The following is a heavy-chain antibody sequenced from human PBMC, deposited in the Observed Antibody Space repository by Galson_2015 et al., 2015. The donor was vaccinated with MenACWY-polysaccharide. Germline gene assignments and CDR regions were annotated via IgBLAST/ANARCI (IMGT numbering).Heavy chain of an antibody. D-gene: IGHD3-10*01. CDR3: ARDPRGARSSYFDN. J-gene: IGHJ4*02. Sequence: YADSVKGRFIISRDNAKNSLYPQMNSLRAEDTAVYFCARDPRGARSSYFDNWGQGILVTVSS. V-gene: IGHV3-11*01.